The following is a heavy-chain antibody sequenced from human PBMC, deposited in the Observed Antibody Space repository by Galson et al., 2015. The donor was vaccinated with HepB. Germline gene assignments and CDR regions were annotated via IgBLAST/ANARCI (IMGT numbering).Heavy chain of an antibody. CDR1: GFTFTNAW. CDR2: IRSRTDGGTT. Sequence: SLRLSCAASGFTFTNAWMTWVRQAPEMGLQWVGRIRSRTDGGTTDYAAPVKGRFTISKDDSKNTLYLQMNSLKTDDTAVYYCITAHGYNRRWYVVDYWGKGTLVTVSS. V-gene: IGHV3-15*01. CDR3: ITAHGYNRRWYVVDY. J-gene: IGHJ4*02. D-gene: IGHD6-13*01.